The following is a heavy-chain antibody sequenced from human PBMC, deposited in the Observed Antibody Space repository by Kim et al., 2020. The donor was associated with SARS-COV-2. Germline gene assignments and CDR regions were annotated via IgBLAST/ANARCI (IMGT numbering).Heavy chain of an antibody. V-gene: IGHV4-59*01. Sequence: SETLSLTCTVSGGSISSYYWSWIRQPPGKGLEWIGYIYYSGSTNYNPSLKSRVTISVDTSKNQFSLKLSSVTAADTAVYYCAARGSGYPDYFDYWGQGTLVTVSS. CDR3: AARGSGYPDYFDY. D-gene: IGHD3-22*01. CDR2: IYYSGST. J-gene: IGHJ4*02. CDR1: GGSISSYY.